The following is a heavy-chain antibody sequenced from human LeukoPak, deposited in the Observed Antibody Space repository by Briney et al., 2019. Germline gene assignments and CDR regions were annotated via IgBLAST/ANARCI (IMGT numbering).Heavy chain of an antibody. V-gene: IGHV5-51*01. J-gene: IGHJ4*02. D-gene: IGHD5-24*01. CDR3: ARLDMQRWLQPLAFDY. Sequence: GESLKISCKGSGYSFTSYWIGWVRQMPGKGLEWMGIIYPGDSDIRYSPSFQGQVTISADKSISTAYLQWSSLKASDTAMYYCARLDMQRWLQPLAFDYWGQGTLVTVSS. CDR2: IYPGDSDI. CDR1: GYSFTSYW.